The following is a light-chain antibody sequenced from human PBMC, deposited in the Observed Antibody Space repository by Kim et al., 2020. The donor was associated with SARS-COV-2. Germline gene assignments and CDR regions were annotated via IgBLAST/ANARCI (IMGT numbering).Light chain of an antibody. CDR1: SSDVGGYNY. CDR2: DVS. J-gene: IGLJ3*02. V-gene: IGLV2-14*03. Sequence: GQSITISCTGTSSDVGGYNYVSWYQQHPVKAPKLMIYDVSERPSGVSIRFSASKSGNTASLTISGLQAEDEADYYCSSYSTSSTWVFGGGTQLTVL. CDR3: SSYSTSSTWV.